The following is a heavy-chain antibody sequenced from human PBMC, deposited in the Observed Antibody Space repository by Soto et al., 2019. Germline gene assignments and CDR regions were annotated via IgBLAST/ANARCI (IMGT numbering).Heavy chain of an antibody. V-gene: IGHV3-49*03. CDR1: GFTFGDYA. CDR2: IRSKAYGGTT. Sequence: GGSLRLSCTASGFTFGDYAMSWFRQAPGKGLEWVGFIRSKAYGGTTEYAASVKGRFTNSRDDSKSIAYLQMNSLKTEDTAVYYCTKKLGYCSGGSCYWIWFDPWGQGTLVTVSS. CDR3: TKKLGYCSGGSCYWIWFDP. D-gene: IGHD2-15*01. J-gene: IGHJ5*02.